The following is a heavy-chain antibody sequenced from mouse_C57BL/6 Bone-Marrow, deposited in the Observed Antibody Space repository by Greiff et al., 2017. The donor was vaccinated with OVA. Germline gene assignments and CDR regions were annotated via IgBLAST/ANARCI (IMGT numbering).Heavy chain of an antibody. V-gene: IGHV1-55*01. CDR3: AREGGYDEYVDV. J-gene: IGHJ1*03. D-gene: IGHD2-2*01. Sequence: QVQLQQPGAELVKPGASVKMSCKASGYTFTSYWITWVKQRPGQGLEWIGDIYPGSGSTNYNEKFKSKATLTVDTSSSTAYMQLSSLTSEDSAVYYWAREGGYDEYVDVWGTGTTVTVSS. CDR1: GYTFTSYW. CDR2: IYPGSGST.